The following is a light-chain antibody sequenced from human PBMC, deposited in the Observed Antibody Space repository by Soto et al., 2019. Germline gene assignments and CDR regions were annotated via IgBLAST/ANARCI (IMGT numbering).Light chain of an antibody. V-gene: IGKV3-15*01. CDR2: GAS. CDR1: QSINNN. J-gene: IGKJ5*01. CDR3: QQYHRSSIT. Sequence: EIVMTQSPATLSVSPGERATLSCRASQSINNNLAWYQQKPGQAPRLLIYGASTRATGIPARFSGTGSGTEFTLTISSLQPDDFATYYCQQYHRSSITFGQGTHWRL.